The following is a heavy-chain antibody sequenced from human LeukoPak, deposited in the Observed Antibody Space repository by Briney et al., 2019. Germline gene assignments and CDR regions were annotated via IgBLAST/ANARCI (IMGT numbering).Heavy chain of an antibody. CDR1: AFTFSSYS. J-gene: IGHJ6*03. CDR3: ARDSRYSDTSGYYYSHYYMDV. CDR2: ISSSSSYI. D-gene: IGHD3-22*01. V-gene: IGHV3-21*01. Sequence: GGSLSLSCPAYAFTFSSYSMSWVRQAPGKGLGWVSSISSSSSYIYYADSVKGRFTISRDNTNNSLYLQMNSLRAEDTAVYYCARDSRYSDTSGYYYSHYYMDVWGKGTTVTVSS.